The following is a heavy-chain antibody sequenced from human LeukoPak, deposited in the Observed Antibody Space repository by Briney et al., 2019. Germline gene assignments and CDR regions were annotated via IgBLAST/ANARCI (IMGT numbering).Heavy chain of an antibody. CDR2: IKGDGGET. CDR3: ARDRWVEVAATRVYYFYGMDV. CDR1: GFTFSSYL. J-gene: IGHJ6*02. D-gene: IGHD2-15*01. V-gene: IGHV3-7*04. Sequence: GGSLRLSCAASGFTFSSYLMSWVRQAPGKGLGWVANIKGDGGETSYVDSLKGRFTISRDNAKNSLYLQLNSLRAEDTALYYCARDRWVEVAATRVYYFYGMDVWGQGTTVTVSS.